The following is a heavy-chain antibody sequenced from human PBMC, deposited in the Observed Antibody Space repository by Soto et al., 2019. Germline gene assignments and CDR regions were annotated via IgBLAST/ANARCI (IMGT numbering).Heavy chain of an antibody. Sequence: LTCTVSGGSISSGGYYWSWIRQHPGKGLEWIGYIYYSGSTYYNPSLKSRVTISVDTSKNQFSLKLSSVTAADTAVYYCASNRYCSSTSCYIGGYYYYYMDVWGKGTTVTVSS. CDR2: IYYSGST. CDR1: GGSISSGGYY. CDR3: ASNRYCSSTSCYIGGYYYYYMDV. V-gene: IGHV4-31*03. D-gene: IGHD2-2*02. J-gene: IGHJ6*03.